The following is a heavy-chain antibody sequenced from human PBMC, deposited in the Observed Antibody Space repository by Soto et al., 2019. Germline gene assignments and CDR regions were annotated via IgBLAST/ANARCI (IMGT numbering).Heavy chain of an antibody. CDR3: ARDIGFDYVN. V-gene: IGHV3-21*03. J-gene: IGHJ4*02. CDR2: ISSSSSYI. CDR1: GFTFSSYS. D-gene: IGHD3-16*01. Sequence: PGGSLRLSCAASGFTFSSYSMNWVRQAPGKGLEWVSSISSSSSYIYYADSVKGRFSIPRDSAGNALHLTMNYLSAEDTGVYFCARDIGFDYVNWGQGTLVTVSS.